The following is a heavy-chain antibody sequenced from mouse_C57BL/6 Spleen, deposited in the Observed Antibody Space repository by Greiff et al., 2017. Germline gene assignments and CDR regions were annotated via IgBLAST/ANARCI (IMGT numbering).Heavy chain of an antibody. J-gene: IGHJ3*01. V-gene: IGHV1-85*01. D-gene: IGHD2-5*01. CDR1: GYTFTSYD. Sequence: QVQLKQSGPELVKPGASVKLSCKASGYTFTSYDINWVTPRPGQGLEWIGWIYPRDGSTKATEKFKGKATLTVDTSSSTAYMELHSLTSEDAAVDCCARSPYSNYSAWYAYWGQGTLVTVSA. CDR2: IYPRDGST. CDR3: ARSPYSNYSAWYAY.